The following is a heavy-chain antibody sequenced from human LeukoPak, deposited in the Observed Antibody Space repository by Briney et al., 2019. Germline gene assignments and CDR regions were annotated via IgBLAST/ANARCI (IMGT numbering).Heavy chain of an antibody. CDR3: AKEPRGSYFDY. J-gene: IGHJ4*02. D-gene: IGHD5-12*01. Sequence: PGGSLRLSCAASGFTFTNYPMIWVRQAPGRGLTWVSGISGSGGSTYYADSVKGRFTISRDNPRSTLYLQMSSLRAEDTAVYYCAKEPRGSYFDYWGQGTLVTVSS. V-gene: IGHV3-23*01. CDR1: GFTFTNYP. CDR2: ISGSGGST.